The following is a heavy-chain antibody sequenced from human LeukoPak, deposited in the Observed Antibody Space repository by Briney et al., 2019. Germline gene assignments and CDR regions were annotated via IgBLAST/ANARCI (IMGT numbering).Heavy chain of an antibody. CDR3: ARDISSGYNAFDI. D-gene: IGHD3-22*01. CDR1: GGTFSSYA. J-gene: IGHJ3*02. V-gene: IGHV1-69*13. CDR2: IIPIFGTA. Sequence: SVKVSCKASGGTFSSYAISWVRQAPGQGLEWMGGIIPIFGTANYAQKFQGRVTITADESTSTAYMELSSLRSEDTAVYYCARDISSGYNAFDIWGQGTMVTVSS.